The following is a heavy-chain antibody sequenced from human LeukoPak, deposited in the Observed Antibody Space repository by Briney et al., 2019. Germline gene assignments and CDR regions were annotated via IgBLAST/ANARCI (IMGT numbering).Heavy chain of an antibody. CDR2: IKQDGSEK. D-gene: IGHD3-9*01. V-gene: IGHV3-7*01. J-gene: IGHJ4*02. CDR3: AREGPYYDILTGYSY. CDR1: GFTFSSYW. Sequence: GGSLRLSCAASGFTFSSYWMSWVRQAPGKGLEWVANIKQDGSEKYYVDTVKGRFTISRDNAKNSLYLQMNSLRAEDTAVYYCAREGPYYDILTGYSYWGQGTLVTVSS.